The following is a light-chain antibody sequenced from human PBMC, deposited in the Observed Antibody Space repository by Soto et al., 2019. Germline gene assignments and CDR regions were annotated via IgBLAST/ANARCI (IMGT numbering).Light chain of an antibody. CDR2: AAS. J-gene: IGKJ2*01. CDR3: QKYNSAPYT. V-gene: IGKV1-27*01. Sequence: DIQMTQSPSSLSVSVGDRVTITCRASQGISNYLAWYQQKPGKVPKLLIYAASTFQSGVPSRFSGSGSGTDFTLTISSLQPEDVATYSCQKYNSAPYTFGQGTKLEIK. CDR1: QGISNY.